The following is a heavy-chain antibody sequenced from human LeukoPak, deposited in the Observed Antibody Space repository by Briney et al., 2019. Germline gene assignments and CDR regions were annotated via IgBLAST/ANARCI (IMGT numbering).Heavy chain of an antibody. Sequence: SVKVSCKASGGTFSSYAIGWVRQAPGQGLEWMGGIIPIFGTANYAQKFQGRVTITTDESTSTAYMELSSLRSEDTAVYYCATPPAREKYCSGGSCYSADAFDIWGQGTMVTVSS. J-gene: IGHJ3*02. CDR2: IIPIFGTA. V-gene: IGHV1-69*05. CDR1: GGTFSSYA. D-gene: IGHD2-15*01. CDR3: ATPPAREKYCSGGSCYSADAFDI.